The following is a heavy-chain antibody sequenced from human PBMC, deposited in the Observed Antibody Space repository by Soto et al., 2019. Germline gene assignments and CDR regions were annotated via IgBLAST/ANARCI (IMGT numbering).Heavy chain of an antibody. CDR1: GYTFTSYD. Sequence: QVQLVQSGAEVKKPGASVKVSCKASGYTFTSYDFNWVRQATGQGPEWLGWMNPVSGDTGYSQKFQGRATMTSDTSISAAYMELRSRRSEDTAVYYCARAPRNWGFDFWGQGTQVTVSS. CDR2: MNPVSGDT. D-gene: IGHD7-27*01. J-gene: IGHJ4*02. V-gene: IGHV1-8*01. CDR3: ARAPRNWGFDF.